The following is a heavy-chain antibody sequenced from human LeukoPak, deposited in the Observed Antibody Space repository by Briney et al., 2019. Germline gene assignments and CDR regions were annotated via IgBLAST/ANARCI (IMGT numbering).Heavy chain of an antibody. CDR1: GFTFSSYA. V-gene: IGHV3-23*01. CDR3: ANALYGDYVMDY. J-gene: IGHJ4*02. D-gene: IGHD4-17*01. Sequence: GGSLRLSCAASGFTFSSYAMSWVRQAPGKGLEWVSAISGSGGSTYYADSVKGRFTISRDNSKNTLYLQMNSLRAEDTAVYYCANALYGDYVMDYWGQGTLVTVSS. CDR2: ISGSGGST.